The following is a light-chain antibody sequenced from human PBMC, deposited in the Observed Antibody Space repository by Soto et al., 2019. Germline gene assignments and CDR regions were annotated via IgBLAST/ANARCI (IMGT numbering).Light chain of an antibody. J-gene: IGKJ4*01. CDR3: QQYNDWPLT. V-gene: IGKV3D-15*01. CDR2: GAS. CDR1: QSVSSN. Sequence: EIVMTQSPATLSVSPGERATLSCRASQSVSSNLAWYQQKPGQAPRLLISGASTRATGIPARFSGSGSGTEFTLTISGLQSEDFAVYHCQQYNDWPLTFGGGTKVEIK.